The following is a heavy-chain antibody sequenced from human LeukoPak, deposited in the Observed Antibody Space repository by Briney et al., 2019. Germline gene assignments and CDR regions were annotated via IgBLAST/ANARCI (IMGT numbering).Heavy chain of an antibody. D-gene: IGHD2-2*01. Sequence: GGSLRLSCAASGFTFSDYWMHWVRQTPEKGLVWVSRINSDGSSTIYADSVKGRFTISRDNAQNTLYLQMNSLRAEDTAVYYCAGNLYTRFGDCWGQGALVTVSS. J-gene: IGHJ4*02. CDR2: INSDGSST. V-gene: IGHV3-74*01. CDR1: GFTFSDYW. CDR3: AGNLYTRFGDC.